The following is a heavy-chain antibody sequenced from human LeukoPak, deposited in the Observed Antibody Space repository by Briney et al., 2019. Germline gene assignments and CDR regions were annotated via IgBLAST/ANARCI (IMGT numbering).Heavy chain of an antibody. CDR1: GFTFSSYA. D-gene: IGHD6-13*01. CDR2: ISYDGSNK. CDR3: ARDGSFAAAVPLQ. Sequence: GGSLRLSCAASGFTFSSYAMHWVRQAPGKGLEWVAVISYDGSNKYYADSVKGRFTISRDNAKNTLYLQMNSLRAEDTAVYYCARDGSFAAAVPLQWGQGTLVTVSS. J-gene: IGHJ4*02. V-gene: IGHV3-30-3*01.